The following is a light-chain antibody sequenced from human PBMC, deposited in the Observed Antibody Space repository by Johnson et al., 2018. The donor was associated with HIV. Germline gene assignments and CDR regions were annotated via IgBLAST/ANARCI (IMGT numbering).Light chain of an antibody. J-gene: IGLJ1*01. CDR3: GTWDSSPNPHYV. Sequence: QSVLTQPPSVSAAPGQKVTISCSGSSSNIGNNYVSWYQKLPGTAPKLLIYENNKRPSGIPDRFSGSKSGTSATLGITGLQTGDEDDYYCGTWDSSPNPHYVFCTGTKVTVL. CDR1: SSNIGNNY. V-gene: IGLV1-51*02. CDR2: ENN.